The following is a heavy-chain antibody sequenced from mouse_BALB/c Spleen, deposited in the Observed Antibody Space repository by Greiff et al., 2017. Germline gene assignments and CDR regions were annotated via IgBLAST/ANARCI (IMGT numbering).Heavy chain of an antibody. J-gene: IGHJ4*01. V-gene: IGHV1S126*01. CDR1: GYSFTSYW. D-gene: IGHD1-1*01. CDR3: ARWSREAMDY. Sequence: QVQLQQSGPQLVRPGASVKISCKASGYSFTSYWMHWVKQRPGQGLEWIGMIDPSDSETRLNQKFKDKATLTVDKSSSTAYMQLSSPTSEDSAVYYCARWSREAMDYWGQGTSVTVSS. CDR2: IDPSDSET.